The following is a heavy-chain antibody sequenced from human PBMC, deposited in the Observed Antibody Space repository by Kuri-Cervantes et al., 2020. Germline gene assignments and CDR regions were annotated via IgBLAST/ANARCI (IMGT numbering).Heavy chain of an antibody. J-gene: IGHJ5*02. CDR2: IKQDGSEK. CDR3: ARDGAVVAALSSGSDWFDP. Sequence: SCAASGFTFSSYWMSWVRQAPGKGLEWVANIKQDGSEKYYVDSVKGRFTISRDNAKNSLYLQMNSLRAEDTAVYYCARDGAVVAALSSGSDWFDPWGQGTLVTVSS. D-gene: IGHD2-15*01. CDR1: GFTFSSYW. V-gene: IGHV3-7*01.